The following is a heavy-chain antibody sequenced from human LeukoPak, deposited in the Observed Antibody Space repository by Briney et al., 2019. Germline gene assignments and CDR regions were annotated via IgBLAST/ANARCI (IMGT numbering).Heavy chain of an antibody. CDR1: GFTFSSYW. V-gene: IGHV3-7*01. CDR2: INHNGNVN. Sequence: PGGSLRLSCAASGFTFSSYWMNWARQAPGKGLEWVASINHNGNVNYYVDSVKGRFTISRDNAKNSLYLQMNSLRAEDTALYYCAREVSEGFDFWGQGTLVTVSS. D-gene: IGHD3-22*01. CDR3: AREVSEGFDF. J-gene: IGHJ4*02.